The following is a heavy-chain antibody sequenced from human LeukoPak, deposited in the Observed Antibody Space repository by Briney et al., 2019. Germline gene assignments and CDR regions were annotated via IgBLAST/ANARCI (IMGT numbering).Heavy chain of an antibody. Sequence: GGSLRLSCAAAGFTVSSYWMSWVRQAPGKGLEWVANIKQDGSEKYYVHSVKGRFTISRDNAKNSLYLQMNSLRAEDTAVYYCARRRGYKRAFDYWGQGTLVTVSS. D-gene: IGHD5-18*01. CDR3: ARRRGYKRAFDY. CDR2: IKQDGSEK. J-gene: IGHJ4*02. V-gene: IGHV3-7*01. CDR1: GFTVSSYW.